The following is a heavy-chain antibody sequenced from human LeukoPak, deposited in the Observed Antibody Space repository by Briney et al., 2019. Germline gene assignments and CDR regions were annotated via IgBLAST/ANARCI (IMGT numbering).Heavy chain of an antibody. CDR2: ISYDGSNK. D-gene: IGHD6-6*01. V-gene: IGHV3-30-3*01. CDR1: GFTFSSYA. CDR3: ARDRGWGARPKYFDY. J-gene: IGHJ4*02. Sequence: PGGSLRLSCAASGFTFSSYAMHWVRQASGKGLEWVAVISYDGSNKYYADSVKGRFTISRDNSKNTLYLQMNSLRAEDTAVYYCARDRGWGARPKYFDYWGQGTLVTVSS.